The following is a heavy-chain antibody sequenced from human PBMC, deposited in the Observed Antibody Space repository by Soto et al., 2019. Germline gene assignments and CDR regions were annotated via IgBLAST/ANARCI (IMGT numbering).Heavy chain of an antibody. J-gene: IGHJ6*03. CDR1: GGSISSYY. D-gene: IGHD6-13*01. CDR3: ARVIRGIAAPYYYYYMDV. Sequence: SETLSLTCTVSGGSISSYYWSWIRQPPGKGLEWIGYIYYSGSTNYNPSLKSRVTISVDTSKNQFSLKLSSVTAADTAVYYCARVIRGIAAPYYYYYMDVWGKGTTVTVSS. V-gene: IGHV4-59*01. CDR2: IYYSGST.